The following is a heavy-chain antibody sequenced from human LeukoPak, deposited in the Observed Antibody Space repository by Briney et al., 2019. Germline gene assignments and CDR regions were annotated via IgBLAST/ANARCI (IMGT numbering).Heavy chain of an antibody. Sequence: SETLSPTCTVSGGSISSYYWSWIRQPPGKGLEWIGYISYSGSTNYNPSLKSRVSISVDTSKNQFSLKLSSVTAADTAVYFCARALTGTTGYFDCWGQGTLVTVSS. J-gene: IGHJ4*02. D-gene: IGHD1-20*01. V-gene: IGHV4-59*01. CDR2: ISYSGST. CDR3: ARALTGTTGYFDC. CDR1: GGSISSYY.